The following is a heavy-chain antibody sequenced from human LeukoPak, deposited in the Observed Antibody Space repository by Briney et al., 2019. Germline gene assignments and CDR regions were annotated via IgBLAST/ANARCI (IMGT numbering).Heavy chain of an antibody. D-gene: IGHD3-10*01. V-gene: IGHV4-59*12. CDR2: IYYSGST. J-gene: IGHJ4*02. CDR1: GGSISSYY. CDR3: ARGGGSGPFEY. Sequence: SETLSLTCTVSGGSISSYYWSWIRQPPGKGLEWIGYIYYSGSTNYNPSLKSRVTMSVDTSMNQFSLKLNSVTAAGTAVYYCARGGGSGPFEYWGQGTLVTVSS.